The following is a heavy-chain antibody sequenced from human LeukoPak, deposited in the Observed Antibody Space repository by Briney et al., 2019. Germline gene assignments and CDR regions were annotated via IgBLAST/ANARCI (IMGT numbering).Heavy chain of an antibody. CDR2: IYSGGST. CDR3: AREMRTVTTGYYYYGMDV. CDR1: GFTVSSNY. J-gene: IGHJ6*02. Sequence: GGSLRLSCAASGFTVSSNYMSWVRQAPGKGLEWVSVIYSGGSTYYADSVKGRFTISRDNSKNTLYLQMNSLRAEDTAVYYCAREMRTVTTGYYYYGMDVWGRGTAVTVSS. D-gene: IGHD1-1*01. V-gene: IGHV3-53*01.